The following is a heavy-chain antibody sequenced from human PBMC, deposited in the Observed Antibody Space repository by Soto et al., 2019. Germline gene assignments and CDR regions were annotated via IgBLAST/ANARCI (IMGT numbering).Heavy chain of an antibody. V-gene: IGHV4-30-2*01. CDR2: IYSGGST. CDR1: GGSISSGDYS. J-gene: IGHJ4*02. CDR3: ARVRREYDNSGPVDY. Sequence: QLQLQESGSGLVKPSQTLSLTCAVSGGSISSGDYSWNWIRQPPGKGLEWIGYIYSGGSTYSNPSPQSRVTMSVDRSRNQFSLKLNSVTAADTAVYYCARVRREYDNSGPVDYWGQGTLVTVSS. D-gene: IGHD3-22*01.